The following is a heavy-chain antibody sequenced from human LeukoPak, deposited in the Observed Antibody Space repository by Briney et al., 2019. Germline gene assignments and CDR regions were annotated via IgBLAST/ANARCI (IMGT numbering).Heavy chain of an antibody. CDR3: ARLLGYYDSSGYYSY. D-gene: IGHD3-22*01. CDR1: GYSFTSYW. V-gene: IGHV5-51*01. CDR2: IYPGDSDT. Sequence: GEPLKISCKGSGYSFTSYWIGWVRQMPGKGLEWMGIIYPGDSDTRYSPSFQGQVTISADKSISTAYLQWSSLKASDTAMYYCARLLGYYDSSGYYSYWGQGTLVTVSS. J-gene: IGHJ4*02.